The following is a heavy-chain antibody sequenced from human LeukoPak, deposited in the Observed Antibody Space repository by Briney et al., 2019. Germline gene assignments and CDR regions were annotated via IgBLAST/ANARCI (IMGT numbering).Heavy chain of an antibody. D-gene: IGHD4-17*01. Sequence: GGSLRLSCAASGFTFSSYAMSWVRQAPGKGLEWVSGINVSGGGTYYTDSVKGRFTISRDNSKNTLYLQMNSLRAEDTAVYYCACTHLTTVTRVDAFDIWGQGTMVTVSS. V-gene: IGHV3-23*01. J-gene: IGHJ3*02. CDR3: ACTHLTTVTRVDAFDI. CDR1: GFTFSSYA. CDR2: INVSGGGT.